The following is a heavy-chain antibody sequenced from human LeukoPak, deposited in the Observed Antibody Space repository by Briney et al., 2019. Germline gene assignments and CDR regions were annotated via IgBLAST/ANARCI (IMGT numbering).Heavy chain of an antibody. CDR3: ARVHTNVDTAMVWAFDI. CDR2: ISYDGSNK. V-gene: IGHV3-30-3*01. D-gene: IGHD5-18*01. J-gene: IGHJ3*02. Sequence: PGGSLRLSCAASGFTFSSYAMHWVRQAPGKGLEWVAVISYDGSNKYYADSVKGRFTISRDNSKNTLYLQMNSLRAEDTAVYYCARVHTNVDTAMVWAFDIWGQGTMVTVSS. CDR1: GFTFSSYA.